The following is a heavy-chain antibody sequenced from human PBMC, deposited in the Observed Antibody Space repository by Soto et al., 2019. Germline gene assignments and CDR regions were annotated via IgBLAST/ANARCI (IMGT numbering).Heavy chain of an antibody. J-gene: IGHJ5*02. V-gene: IGHV3-66*01. Sequence: GGSLRLSCAASGFTVSSKYMSWVRQAPGRGLEWVSLIYSGGSTSYADSVKGRFTISRDNAKNSLYLQMNSLRAEDTAVYYCARDQHYYGSGINCFDPWGPGTLVTVSS. CDR2: IYSGGST. D-gene: IGHD3-10*01. CDR1: GFTVSSKY. CDR3: ARDQHYYGSGINCFDP.